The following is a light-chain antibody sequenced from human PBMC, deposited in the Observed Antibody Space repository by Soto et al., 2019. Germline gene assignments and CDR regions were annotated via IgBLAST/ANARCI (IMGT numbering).Light chain of an antibody. J-gene: IGKJ5*01. CDR1: QGIEND. CDR2: AAS. V-gene: IGKV1-6*01. CDR3: LQDYRYPIT. Sequence: VHMPQSPSSLSASVGDRVTITCRASQGIENDLGWYQKKPGKAPKALIYAASTLQSGVPSRFSGSGSGTDFTLTISSLQPEDFATYYCLQDYRYPITFGQGTRLEIK.